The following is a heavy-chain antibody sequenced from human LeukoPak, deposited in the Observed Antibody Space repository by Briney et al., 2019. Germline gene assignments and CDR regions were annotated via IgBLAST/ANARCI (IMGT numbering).Heavy chain of an antibody. CDR1: GDSVSSNSAA. Sequence: SQTLSLTCGISGDSVSSNSAAWNWIRQSPSRGLEWLGRTYYRSKWYNDYAVSVKSRITINPDTSKNQFSLQLNSVTPEDTAVYYCAREGSLKAYYYDSRFDYWGQGTLSPSPQ. J-gene: IGHJ4*02. D-gene: IGHD3-22*01. CDR2: TYYRSKWYN. CDR3: AREGSLKAYYYDSRFDY. V-gene: IGHV6-1*01.